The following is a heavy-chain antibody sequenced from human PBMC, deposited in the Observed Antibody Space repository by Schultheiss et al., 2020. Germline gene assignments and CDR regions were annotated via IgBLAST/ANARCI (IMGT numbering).Heavy chain of an antibody. CDR1: GFTFSSYW. Sequence: GGSLRLSCAASGFTFSSYWMSWVRQAPGKGLEWVAIIKQDGSEKYYVDSVKGRFTISRDNANDSLHLQVNSLRAGDTAVYYCARVGGSSGFYLGYYGLDVWGQGTTVTVSS. D-gene: IGHD3-22*01. J-gene: IGHJ6*02. CDR2: IKQDGSEK. CDR3: ARVGGSSGFYLGYYGLDV. V-gene: IGHV3-7*01.